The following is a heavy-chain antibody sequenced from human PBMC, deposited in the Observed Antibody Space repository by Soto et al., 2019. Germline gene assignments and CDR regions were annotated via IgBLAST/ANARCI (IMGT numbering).Heavy chain of an antibody. CDR1: GYTFSSYG. CDR3: XXXXXXXXXXXXXXXXXGMXX. CDR2: ISAYDGYT. Sequence: QVQLVQSGAEVKKPGASVKVSCKASGYTFSSYGINWVRQAPGQGLEWLGWISAYDGYTNYAQILQGRVSMTTDTSTKTAYMELRSLRSXXTXXXXXXXXXXXXXXXXXXXXXXGMXXWGQGTSVTVSS. V-gene: IGHV1-18*01. J-gene: IGHJ6*02.